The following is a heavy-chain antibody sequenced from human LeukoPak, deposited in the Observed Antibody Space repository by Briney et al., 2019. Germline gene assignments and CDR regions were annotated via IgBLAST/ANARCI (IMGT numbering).Heavy chain of an antibody. CDR3: ARGFTYYYDSSGSPPLG. CDR1: GYSISSGYY. V-gene: IGHV4-38-2*01. CDR2: IYHSGNT. Sequence: SETLSLTCAVSGYSISSGYYWGWIRQPQGKRLEWIGSIYHSGNTYYNTSLKSRVTISVDTSKNQFSLKLSSVTAADTAVYYCARGFTYYYDSSGSPPLGWGQGTLVTVSS. J-gene: IGHJ4*02. D-gene: IGHD3-22*01.